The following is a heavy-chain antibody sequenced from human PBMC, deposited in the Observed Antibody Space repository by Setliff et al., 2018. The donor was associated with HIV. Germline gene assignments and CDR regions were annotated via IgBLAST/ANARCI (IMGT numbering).Heavy chain of an antibody. Sequence: SETLSLTCNVSGGSISSHYWSWIRQPPGKGLEWIGYIYYSGSSKYNLSLKSRVTMSVDASKNQFSLRLTSVSAADTAVYYCARERAIYYGSMSRSYHFDNWGQGILVTVSS. J-gene: IGHJ4*02. CDR3: ARERAIYYGSMSRSYHFDN. CDR2: IYYSGSS. D-gene: IGHD3-10*01. CDR1: GGSISSHY. V-gene: IGHV4-59*11.